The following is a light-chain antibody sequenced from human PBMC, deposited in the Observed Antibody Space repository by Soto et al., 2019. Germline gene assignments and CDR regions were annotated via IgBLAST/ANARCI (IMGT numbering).Light chain of an antibody. CDR3: QQSYST. V-gene: IGKV1-39*01. J-gene: IGKJ4*01. CDR2: AAS. CDR1: QSISSY. Sequence: DIQMTQSPSSLSASVGDRVTITCRASQSISSYLNWYQQKPGKAPKLLIYAASSLRSGVPSRFSGSGSGTDFTLTISSLQPEDFATYYCQQSYSTFGGGTKVDIK.